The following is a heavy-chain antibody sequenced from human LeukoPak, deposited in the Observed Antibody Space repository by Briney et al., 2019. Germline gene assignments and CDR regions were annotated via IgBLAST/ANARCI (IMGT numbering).Heavy chain of an antibody. CDR3: ARGGASWDGPFDY. CDR2: IYPGDSDT. J-gene: IGHJ4*02. D-gene: IGHD1-26*01. CDR1: GYSFPSYW. Sequence: GESLKISCKGSGYSFPSYWIAWVRQMPGKGLEWMGIIYPGDSDTKYSPSFQGQVTISADKSISTAYLQWSSLKASDTAMYYCARGGASWDGPFDYWGQGTLVTVSS. V-gene: IGHV5-51*01.